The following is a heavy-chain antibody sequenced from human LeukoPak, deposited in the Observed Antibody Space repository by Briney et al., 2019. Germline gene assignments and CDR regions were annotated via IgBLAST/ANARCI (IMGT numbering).Heavy chain of an antibody. J-gene: IGHJ4*02. Sequence: ASVKVSCKVSGYTLTELSMHWVRQAPGKGLEWMGGFDPEDGETIYAQKFQGRVTMTEDTSTDTAYMELSSLRSEDTAVYYCATGYISLTEYDFWSGYPGAYWGQGTLVTVSS. D-gene: IGHD3-3*01. CDR1: GYTLTELS. CDR2: FDPEDGET. CDR3: ATGYISLTEYDFWSGYPGAY. V-gene: IGHV1-24*01.